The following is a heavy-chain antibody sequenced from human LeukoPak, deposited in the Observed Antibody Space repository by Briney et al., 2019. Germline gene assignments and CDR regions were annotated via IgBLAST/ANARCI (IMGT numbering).Heavy chain of an antibody. D-gene: IGHD3-16*02. CDR1: GFTFSSFS. CDR3: ASEGGGIHWTQKGAFDI. V-gene: IGHV3-21*01. Sequence: PGGSLRLSCAASGFTFSSFSMNWVRQAPGKGLEWVSSISSSSSYIYYADSVKGRFTISRDNAKNSLYLQMNSLRAEDTAVYYCASEGGGIHWTQKGAFDIWGQGTMVTVSS. CDR2: ISSSSSYI. J-gene: IGHJ3*02.